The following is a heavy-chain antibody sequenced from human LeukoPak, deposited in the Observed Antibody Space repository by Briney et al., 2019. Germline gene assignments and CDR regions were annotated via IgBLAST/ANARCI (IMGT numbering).Heavy chain of an antibody. CDR3: ARAGERGRNGYDDPFDI. Sequence: SETLSLTCTVSGDSISSNNYYWGWIRQPPGEGLNWIGSVYSAGSTYYNPSLKSRITISLDTSKNQFSLKLNSVTAADTAVYYCARAGERGRNGYDDPFDIWGQGTMVTVSS. CDR1: GDSISSNNYY. CDR2: VYSAGST. V-gene: IGHV4-39*07. J-gene: IGHJ3*02. D-gene: IGHD6-13*01.